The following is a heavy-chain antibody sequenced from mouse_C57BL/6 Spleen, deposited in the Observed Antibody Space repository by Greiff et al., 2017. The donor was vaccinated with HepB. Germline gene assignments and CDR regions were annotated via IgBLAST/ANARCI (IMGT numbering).Heavy chain of an antibody. Sequence: EVQLQQSGPELVKPGASVKISCKASGYTFTDYYMNWVKQSHGKSLEWIGDINPNNGGTSYNQKFKGKATLTVDKSSSTAYMELRSLTSEDSAVYYCARLRLGPAYWGQGTLVTVSA. CDR1: GYTFTDYY. CDR2: INPNNGGT. CDR3: ARLRLGPAY. J-gene: IGHJ3*01. V-gene: IGHV1-26*01. D-gene: IGHD4-1*01.